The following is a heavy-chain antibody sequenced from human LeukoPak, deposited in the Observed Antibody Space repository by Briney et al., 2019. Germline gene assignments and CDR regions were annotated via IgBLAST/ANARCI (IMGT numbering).Heavy chain of an antibody. Sequence: TSETLSLTCAVAGGSISRGGYSFKWIRQPPGGGLEWIGYIHHSGNTSSNPSLKSRVTIYVDTSKNQFSLKLSSVTAADTAVYYCARSGGEYYYDSSGYYGPWDYWGQGTLVTVSS. V-gene: IGHV4-30-2*01. D-gene: IGHD3-22*01. CDR2: IHHSGNT. J-gene: IGHJ4*02. CDR1: GGSISRGGYS. CDR3: ARSGGEYYYDSSGYYGPWDY.